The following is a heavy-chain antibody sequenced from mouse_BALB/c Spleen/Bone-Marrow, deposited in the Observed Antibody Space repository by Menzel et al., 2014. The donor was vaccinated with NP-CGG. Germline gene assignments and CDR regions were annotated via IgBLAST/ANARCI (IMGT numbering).Heavy chain of an antibody. CDR2: ISGGSSTI. Sequence: DVMLVESGGGLVQPGGSRKLSCAASGFTFSSFGMHWVRQAPEKGLEWVAYISGGSSTIYYADTVKGRFTISRDNPKNTLFLQMTNLTSEETAMYYCARGVYGYVKYAMDYWGQGTSVTVSS. J-gene: IGHJ4*01. D-gene: IGHD1-2*01. V-gene: IGHV5-17*02. CDR1: GFTFSSFG. CDR3: ARGVYGYVKYAMDY.